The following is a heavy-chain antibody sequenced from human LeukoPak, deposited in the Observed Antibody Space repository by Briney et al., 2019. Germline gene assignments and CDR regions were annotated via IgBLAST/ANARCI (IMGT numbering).Heavy chain of an antibody. CDR3: AREARPTHPTAMAPPYFDY. CDR2: IYHSGST. Sequence: SETLSLTCAVSGGSISSSNWWSWVRQPPGKGLEWIGEIYHSGSTNYNPSLKSRVTISVDKSKNQFSLKLSSVTAADTAVYYCAREARPTHPTAMAPPYFDYWGQGTLVTVSS. J-gene: IGHJ4*02. D-gene: IGHD5-24*01. CDR1: GGSISSSNW. V-gene: IGHV4-4*02.